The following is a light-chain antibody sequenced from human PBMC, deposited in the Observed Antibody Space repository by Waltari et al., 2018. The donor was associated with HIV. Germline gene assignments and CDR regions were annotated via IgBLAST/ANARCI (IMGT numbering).Light chain of an antibody. CDR3: SSHAGSNNYV. Sequence: QSALTQSASVSGSPGQSMTISCTGTSNDVGSYDLVSWYQQNPGKAPKLMIYEVSKRPSGVPDRFSGSKSGNTASLTVSGLQAEDEADYYCSSHAGSNNYVFGTGTKVTVL. V-gene: IGLV2-8*01. CDR2: EVS. CDR1: SNDVGSYDL. J-gene: IGLJ1*01.